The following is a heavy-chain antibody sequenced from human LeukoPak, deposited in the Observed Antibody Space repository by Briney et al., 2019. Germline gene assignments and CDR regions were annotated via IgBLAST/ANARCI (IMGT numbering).Heavy chain of an antibody. Sequence: PGGSLRLSCAASGFTFSSYAMSWVRQAPGKGLEWVSAISGRGGSTYYADSVKGRFTISRDNSKNTLYLQMNSLRAEDTAVYYCAKTTPAKLLRFSEWLLNYFDYWGQGTLVTVSS. D-gene: IGHD3-3*01. CDR3: AKTTPAKLLRFSEWLLNYFDY. CDR2: ISGRGGST. J-gene: IGHJ4*02. CDR1: GFTFSSYA. V-gene: IGHV3-23*01.